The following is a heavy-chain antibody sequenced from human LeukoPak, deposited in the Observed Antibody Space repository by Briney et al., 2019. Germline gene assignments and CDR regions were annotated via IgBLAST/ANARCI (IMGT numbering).Heavy chain of an antibody. V-gene: IGHV4-59*08. CDR3: ARQGYSSGWYWFDP. CDR1: GGSISSYY. CDR2: IYYSGST. Sequence: SETLSLTCTVSGGSISSYYWSWIRQPPGKGLEWIGYIYYSGSTNYNPSLKSRVTISVDTSKNQFSLKLSSVTAADTAVYYCARQGYSSGWYWFDPWGQGTLVTVSS. D-gene: IGHD6-19*01. J-gene: IGHJ5*02.